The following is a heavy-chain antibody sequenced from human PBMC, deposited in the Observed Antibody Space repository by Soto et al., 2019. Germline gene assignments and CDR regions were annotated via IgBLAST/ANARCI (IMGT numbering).Heavy chain of an antibody. CDR3: ARDAESMVRGPTGAFDI. CDR1: GFTFSSYG. J-gene: IGHJ3*02. V-gene: IGHV3-33*01. Sequence: GGSLRLSCAASGFTFSSYGMHWVRQAPGKGLEWVAVIWYDGSNKYYADSVKGRFTISRDNSKNTLYLQMNSLRAEDTAVYYCARDAESMVRGPTGAFDIWGQGTMVTVSS. CDR2: IWYDGSNK. D-gene: IGHD3-10*01.